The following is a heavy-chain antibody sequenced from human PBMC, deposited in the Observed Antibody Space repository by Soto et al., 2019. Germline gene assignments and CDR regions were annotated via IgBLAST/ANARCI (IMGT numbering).Heavy chain of an antibody. CDR2: IIPILGIA. CDR1: GGTFSSYT. J-gene: IGHJ4*02. CDR3: ARGVVRGVTYFDY. V-gene: IGHV1-69*02. Sequence: QVQLVQSGAEVKKPGSSVKVSCKASGGTFSSYTISWVRQAPGQGLEWMGRIIPILGIANYAQKFQGRVTITADKSTSTAYMELSSLRSEDTAVYYCARGVVRGVTYFDYWGQGTLVTVSS. D-gene: IGHD3-10*01.